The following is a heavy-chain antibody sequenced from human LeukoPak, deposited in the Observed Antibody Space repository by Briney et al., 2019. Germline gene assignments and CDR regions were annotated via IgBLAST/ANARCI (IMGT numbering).Heavy chain of an antibody. V-gene: IGHV3-7*01. CDR3: MIGDY. Sequence: GGSLRLSCAASGFTFSNYWMNWVRQAPGKGLEWVANIKEDGSEKYYVDSVKGQFTISRDNTKNSLYLQMNSLRAEDTAVYYCMIGDYWVQGTLVTVSS. CDR2: IKEDGSEK. J-gene: IGHJ4*02. CDR1: GFTFSNYW.